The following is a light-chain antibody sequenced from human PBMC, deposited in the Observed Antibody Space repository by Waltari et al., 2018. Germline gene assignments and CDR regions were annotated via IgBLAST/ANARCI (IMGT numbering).Light chain of an antibody. Sequence: QSVLTQPPSASGTPGQRVIISCSGSSSNIGSNSVNWYQQLPGTAPKLLIYSNSQRPSGVPDRFSGSRSGTSAYLAISGLQSEDEADYYCATWDDSPDGPVFGGGTKLTVL. CDR2: SNS. CDR3: ATWDDSPDGPV. CDR1: SSNIGSNS. J-gene: IGLJ3*02. V-gene: IGLV1-44*01.